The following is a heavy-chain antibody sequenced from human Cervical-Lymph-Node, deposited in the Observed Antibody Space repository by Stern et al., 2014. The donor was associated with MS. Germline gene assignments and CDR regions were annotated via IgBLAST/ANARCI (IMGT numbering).Heavy chain of an antibody. V-gene: IGHV3-33*01. Sequence: DQLVETGGGVVQPGRSLRLSCAASGFSFSSYAMNWVRQAPGKGLEWVALIWYDGSNPYYADSVTGRFTISRDNFKNTLYLQMNSLRAEDTAVYYCASAYSSSHYYFDYWGQGTLVTVSS. D-gene: IGHD6-13*01. J-gene: IGHJ4*02. CDR3: ASAYSSSHYYFDY. CDR2: IWYDGSNP. CDR1: GFSFSSYA.